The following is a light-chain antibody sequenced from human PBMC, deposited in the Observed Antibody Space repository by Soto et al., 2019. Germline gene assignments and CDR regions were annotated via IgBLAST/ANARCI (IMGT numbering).Light chain of an antibody. CDR2: WAS. Sequence: DIVMTKSPDSLAVSLGEGATTNCKSSQSVLYSSNNKNYLAWYQQKPGQPPKLLIYWASTRESGVPDRFSGSGSGTDFTLTISSLQAEDVAVYYCQQYYSTPCTFGPGTKVDIK. J-gene: IGKJ3*01. CDR3: QQYYSTPCT. CDR1: QSVLYSSNNKNY. V-gene: IGKV4-1*01.